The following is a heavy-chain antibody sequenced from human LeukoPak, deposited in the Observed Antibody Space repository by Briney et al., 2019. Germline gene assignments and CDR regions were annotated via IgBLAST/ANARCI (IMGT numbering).Heavy chain of an antibody. CDR2: INTDGSST. D-gene: IGHD4-17*01. J-gene: IGHJ4*02. CDR1: GFTFSSNW. CDR3: ARIGPTVTSLN. Sequence: GGSLRLSCAASGFTFSSNWMHWVRQAPGKGLVWASRINTDGSSTSYADSVKGRFTISRDNAKNTLYLQMNSLRAEDTAVYYCARIGPTVTSLNWGQGTLVTVSS. V-gene: IGHV3-74*01.